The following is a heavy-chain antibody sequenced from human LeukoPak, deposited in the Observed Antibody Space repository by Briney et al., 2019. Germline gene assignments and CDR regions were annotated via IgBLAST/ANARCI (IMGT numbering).Heavy chain of an antibody. CDR1: GFALSSYW. Sequence: GGSLRLSCAPSGFALSSYWMHWVRQAPGKGLVWVSRINTDGSTITYADSVKGRFTISRDNAKNTLYLQMNSLRAEDTALYYCATSTRTYLGSSLDYWGQGTLVTVSS. CDR3: ATSTRTYLGSSLDY. D-gene: IGHD2-15*01. CDR2: INTDGSTI. J-gene: IGHJ4*02. V-gene: IGHV3-74*01.